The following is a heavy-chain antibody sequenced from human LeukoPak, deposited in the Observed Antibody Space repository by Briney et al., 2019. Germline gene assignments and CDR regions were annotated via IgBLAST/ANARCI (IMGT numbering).Heavy chain of an antibody. CDR1: GFTVSSNY. CDR2: MYASGTI. D-gene: IGHD2-15*01. V-gene: IGHV3-53*01. J-gene: IGHJ4*02. Sequence: QPGGSLSFSWAAPGFTVSSNYMSWVGQAPGKGLEGVSFMYASGTIYYADSVKGRFTISRDNSKNTLYLQMSGLRAEDTAVYYCTRGFCSGGSCYPSPFDYWGQGTLVTVSS. CDR3: TRGFCSGGSCYPSPFDY.